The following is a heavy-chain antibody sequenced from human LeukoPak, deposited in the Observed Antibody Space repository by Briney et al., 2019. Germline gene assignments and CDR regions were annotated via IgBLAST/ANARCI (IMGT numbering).Heavy chain of an antibody. D-gene: IGHD5-24*01. J-gene: IGHJ4*02. V-gene: IGHV3-48*01. CDR1: GFTFSDYS. CDR2: IGIDSGNT. CDR3: ARDYKYAFDN. Sequence: GGSLRLSCAASGFTFSDYSMKWVRQAPGKGLEWISYIGIDSGNTNYADSVKGRFTISGDKAKNSLYLQMNSLRVEDTAVYYCARDYKYAFDNWAREPWSPSPQ.